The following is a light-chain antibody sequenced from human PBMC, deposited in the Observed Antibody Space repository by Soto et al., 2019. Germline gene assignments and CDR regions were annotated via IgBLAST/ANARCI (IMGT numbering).Light chain of an antibody. CDR1: QSVLYNSNSKNY. J-gene: IGKJ3*01. CDR3: QQYYITPFT. CDR2: WAS. V-gene: IGKV4-1*01. Sequence: DIVMTQCPESLAVSLGERATVNCRTSQSVLYNSNSKNYLAWYQQKPGQPPKLLIYWASARESGVPDRFSGSGSGTDFTLTISSLQAEDVAVYYCQQYYITPFTFGPGTKVDIK.